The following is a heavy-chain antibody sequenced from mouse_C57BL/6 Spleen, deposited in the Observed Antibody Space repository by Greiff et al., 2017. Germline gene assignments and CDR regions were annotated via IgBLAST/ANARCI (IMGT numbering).Heavy chain of an antibody. CDR2: ISSGGSYT. J-gene: IGHJ1*03. Sequence: EVTLMESGGDLVKPGGSLKLSCAASGFTFSSYGMSWVRQTPDKRLEWVATISSGGSYTYYPDSVKGRFTISRDNAKNTLYLQMSSLKSEDTAMYYCARPDDGYYWYFDVWGTGTTVTVSS. D-gene: IGHD2-3*01. CDR3: ARPDDGYYWYFDV. CDR1: GFTFSSYG. V-gene: IGHV5-6*01.